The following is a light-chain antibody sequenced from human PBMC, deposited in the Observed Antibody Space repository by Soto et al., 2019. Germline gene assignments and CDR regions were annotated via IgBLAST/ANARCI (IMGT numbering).Light chain of an antibody. Sequence: QSVLTQPPSASGSPGQSVTLSCTGTSSDIGAYNYVSWYQQHPGKAPKLVIYEVSKRPSGVPDRFSGSQSGNTASLTVSGLQAEDEADYYCSSYAGSNTVVFGGGTKLTVL. CDR1: SSDIGAYNY. CDR2: EVS. CDR3: SSYAGSNTVV. J-gene: IGLJ2*01. V-gene: IGLV2-8*01.